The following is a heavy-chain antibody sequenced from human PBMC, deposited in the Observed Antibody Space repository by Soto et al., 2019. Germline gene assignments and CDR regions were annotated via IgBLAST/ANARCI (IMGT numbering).Heavy chain of an antibody. CDR2: IYWNDDK. CDR1: GFSLSTYGMG. Sequence: SGPTLVNPTQTLTLTCTFSGFSLSTYGMGVGWIRQPPGKALGWLALIYWNDDKRYSPSLNSRLTIAKDTSKNLVVLTMTNVDPVDAATYYRVNSPDSSPSDYWGQGTMVTVSS. CDR3: VNSPDSSPSDY. D-gene: IGHD5-18*01. V-gene: IGHV2-5*01. J-gene: IGHJ4*02.